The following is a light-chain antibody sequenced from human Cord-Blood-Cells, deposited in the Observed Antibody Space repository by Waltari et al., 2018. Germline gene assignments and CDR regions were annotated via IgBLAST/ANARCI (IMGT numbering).Light chain of an antibody. CDR1: QSISSY. Sequence: DIQMTQSPSSLSASVGDRVTITCRASQSISSYLNWYQQKPGKAPKLLIYAASSLQSRVPSRFSGSGSGTDVTLTISSLQPEDFATYYCEQSYSTPYTFGQGTKLEIK. V-gene: IGKV1-39*01. CDR2: AAS. CDR3: EQSYSTPYT. J-gene: IGKJ2*01.